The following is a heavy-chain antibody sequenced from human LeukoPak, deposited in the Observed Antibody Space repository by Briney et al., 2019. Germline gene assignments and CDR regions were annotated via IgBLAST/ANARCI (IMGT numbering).Heavy chain of an antibody. D-gene: IGHD2-15*01. V-gene: IGHV3-30*03. Sequence: GRSLRLSCAASGFTFNTYSMTWVRQAPGKGLEWVAVISYDGSNKYYADSVKGRFTISRDNSKNTLYLQMNSLRAEDTAVYYCARAYCSGGSCYWGYAFDIWGQGTMVTVSS. J-gene: IGHJ3*02. CDR1: GFTFNTYS. CDR2: ISYDGSNK. CDR3: ARAYCSGGSCYWGYAFDI.